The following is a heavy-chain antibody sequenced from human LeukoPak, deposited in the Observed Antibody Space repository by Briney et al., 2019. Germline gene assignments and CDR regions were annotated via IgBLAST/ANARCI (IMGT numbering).Heavy chain of an antibody. V-gene: IGHV3-48*03. CDR1: GFIFSNFE. D-gene: IGHD2-8*02. CDR3: ARVICTGGSCFQNDY. J-gene: IGHJ4*02. CDR2: INSGATSE. Sequence: GGTLRLSCTASGFIFSNFEMNWVRQAPGKGLQWVAYINSGATSEYYADSVKGRFTISRDNAKNSLYLQMNSLGVQDTAIYYCARVICTGGSCFQNDYWGQGTLVTVSS.